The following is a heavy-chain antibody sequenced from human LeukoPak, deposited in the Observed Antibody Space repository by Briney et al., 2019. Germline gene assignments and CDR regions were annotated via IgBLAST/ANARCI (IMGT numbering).Heavy chain of an antibody. Sequence: SETLSLTCTASGGSISSSSYYWGWIRQPPGKGLEWIGSIYYSGSTYYNPSLKSRVTISVDTSKNQFSLKLSSVTAADTAVYYCARSQPFWWFGELSSYYYGMDVWGQGTTVTVSS. V-gene: IGHV4-39*07. CDR2: IYYSGST. J-gene: IGHJ6*02. D-gene: IGHD3-10*01. CDR1: GGSISSSSYY. CDR3: ARSQPFWWFGELSSYYYGMDV.